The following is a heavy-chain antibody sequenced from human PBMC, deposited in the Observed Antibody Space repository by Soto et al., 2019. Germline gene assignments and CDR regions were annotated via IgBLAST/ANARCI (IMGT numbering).Heavy chain of an antibody. Sequence: PGGSLRLSCAASGFTFSSYDMHWVRQATGKGLEWVSAIGTAGDTYYPGSVKGRFTISRENAKNSLYLQMNSLRAGDTAVYYCARGTQWLRLFDYWGQGTLVTVSS. J-gene: IGHJ4*02. V-gene: IGHV3-13*01. CDR3: ARGTQWLRLFDY. CDR1: GFTFSSYD. CDR2: IGTAGDT. D-gene: IGHD5-12*01.